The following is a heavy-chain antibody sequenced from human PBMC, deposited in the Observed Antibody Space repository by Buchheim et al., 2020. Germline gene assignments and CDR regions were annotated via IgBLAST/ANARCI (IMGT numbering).Heavy chain of an antibody. Sequence: QLQLQESGPGLVKPSETLSLACTVSGGSISSSSYYWGWIRQPPGKGLEWIGSIYYSGSTYYNPSLKSRITISVDTSKNQFSLKLSSVTAADTAVYYCARLKVPLYYFDYWGQGTL. D-gene: IGHD2-2*01. CDR1: GGSISSSSYY. CDR3: ARLKVPLYYFDY. V-gene: IGHV4-39*01. J-gene: IGHJ4*02. CDR2: IYYSGST.